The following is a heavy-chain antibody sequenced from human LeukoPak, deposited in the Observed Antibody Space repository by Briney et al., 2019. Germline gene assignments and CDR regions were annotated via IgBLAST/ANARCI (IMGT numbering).Heavy chain of an antibody. CDR2: IKPKTDGETT. CDR1: GFTFSNAW. D-gene: IGHD2-21*01. J-gene: IGHJ4*02. CDR3: ITPLPYSAQ. Sequence: GGSLRLSCAASGFTFSNAWMNWVRQAPGKGLEWVGRIKPKTDGETTEYAAPVKGRFSISRDDSKNMLYLQMNSLKTEDTAVYYCITPLPYSAQGGQGTLVTVSS. V-gene: IGHV3-15*07.